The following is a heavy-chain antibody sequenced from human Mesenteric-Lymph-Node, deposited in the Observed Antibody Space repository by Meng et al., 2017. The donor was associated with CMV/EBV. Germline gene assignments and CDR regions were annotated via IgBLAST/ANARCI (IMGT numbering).Heavy chain of an antibody. D-gene: IGHD6-13*01. Sequence: GESLKISCAASGFTFSSYSMNWVRQAPGKGLEWVSSISSSSSSYIYYADSVKGRFTISRDNAKNSLYLQMNSLRAEDTAVYYCARRTKQSPAAGPEFDYWGQGTLVTVSS. V-gene: IGHV3-21*01. J-gene: IGHJ4*02. CDR2: ISSSSSSYI. CDR1: GFTFSSYS. CDR3: ARRTKQSPAAGPEFDY.